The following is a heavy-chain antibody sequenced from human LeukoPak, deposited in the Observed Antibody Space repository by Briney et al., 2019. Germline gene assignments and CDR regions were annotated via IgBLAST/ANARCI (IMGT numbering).Heavy chain of an antibody. J-gene: IGHJ3*02. CDR1: GFTVSSSY. CDR3: ARGLVMAAAGTRDAFDM. V-gene: IGHV3-53*01. Sequence: GGSLRLSCAASGFTVSSSYMSWVRHAPGEGLEWVSVIYSGGTTYYADSVKGRFTISRDNSKNTLYLQMNSLRAEDTAVYYCARGLVMAAAGTRDAFDMWGQGTMVTVSS. D-gene: IGHD6-13*01. CDR2: IYSGGTT.